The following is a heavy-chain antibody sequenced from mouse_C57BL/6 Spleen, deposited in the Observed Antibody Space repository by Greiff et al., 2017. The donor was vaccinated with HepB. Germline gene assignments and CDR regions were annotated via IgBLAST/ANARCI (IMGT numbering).Heavy chain of an antibody. Sequence: EVQGVESGGGLVKPGGSLKLSCAASGFTFSSYAMSWVRQTPDKRLEWVATISDGGSYTYYPDNVKGRFTISRDNAKNNLYLQMSHLKSEETAMYYCAGGLRSWYFDVWGTGTTVTVSS. CDR2: ISDGGSYT. CDR1: GFTFSSYA. CDR3: AGGLRSWYFDV. V-gene: IGHV5-4*01. D-gene: IGHD6-1*01. J-gene: IGHJ1*03.